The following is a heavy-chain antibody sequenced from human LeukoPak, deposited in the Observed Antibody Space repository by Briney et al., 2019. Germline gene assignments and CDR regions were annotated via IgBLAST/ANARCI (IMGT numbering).Heavy chain of an antibody. V-gene: IGHV4-59*01. Sequence: SETLSLTCIVSGDSISTYYWSWVRQPPGKGLEWIGYIYYTGSTKYSTSLKSRVTMSLDTSNNQFSLNLSSVTAADTAIYYCARARRGHFYDSSGYPNSYSYMDVWGKGTTVTVSS. D-gene: IGHD3-22*01. CDR1: GDSISTYY. CDR2: IYYTGST. J-gene: IGHJ6*03. CDR3: ARARRGHFYDSSGYPNSYSYMDV.